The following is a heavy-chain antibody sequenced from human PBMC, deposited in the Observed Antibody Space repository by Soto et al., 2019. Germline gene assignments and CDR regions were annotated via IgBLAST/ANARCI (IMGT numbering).Heavy chain of an antibody. CDR1: GFTFSSYA. D-gene: IGHD4-17*01. CDR2: ISGSGGST. J-gene: IGHJ4*02. CDR3: AKANEGKYGDEYYFDY. Sequence: EVQLLESGGGLVQPGGSLRLSCAASGFTFSSYAMSWVRQAPGKGLEWVSAISGSGGSTYYADSVKGRFTISRDNSKNTLYLQMNSLRAEDTAVYYCAKANEGKYGDEYYFDYWGQGTLVTVSS. V-gene: IGHV3-23*01.